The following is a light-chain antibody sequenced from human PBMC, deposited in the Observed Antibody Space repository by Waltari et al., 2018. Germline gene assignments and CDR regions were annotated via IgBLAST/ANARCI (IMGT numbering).Light chain of an antibody. J-gene: IGLJ1*01. Sequence: QTALTQPASVSGFPGPSITISCTGSTDDLGTFDIVAWFQQYPGRSPQLRIYAVTKRPSGVSGRFSGSKSGNTAFLTIAGLQPEDEADYYCCSYAGRGTYVFGSGTKVTV. CDR3: CSYAGRGTYV. V-gene: IGLV2-23*02. CDR2: AVT. CDR1: TDDLGTFDI.